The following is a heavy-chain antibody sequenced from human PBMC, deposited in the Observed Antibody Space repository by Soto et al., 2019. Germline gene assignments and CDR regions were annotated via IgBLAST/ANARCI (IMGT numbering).Heavy chain of an antibody. J-gene: IGHJ6*02. CDR3: ARDSRKGDYYYGMDV. V-gene: IGHV1-2*02. Sequence: ASVKVSCKASGYTFTGYYMHWVRQAPGQGLEWMGWINPNSGGTNYAQKFQGRVTMTRDTSISTAYMELSRLRSDDTAVYYCARDSRKGDYYYGMDVRGQGTTVTVSS. CDR2: INPNSGGT. CDR1: GYTFTGYY.